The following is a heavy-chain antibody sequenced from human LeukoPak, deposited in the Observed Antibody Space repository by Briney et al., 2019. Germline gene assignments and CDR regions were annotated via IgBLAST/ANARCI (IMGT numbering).Heavy chain of an antibody. CDR3: ARPNWVIVGAKAFDI. J-gene: IGHJ3*02. V-gene: IGHV1-18*01. D-gene: IGHD1-26*01. Sequence: ASVKVSCKASGYTFTSYGISWVRQAPGQGLEWMGWISAYNGNTNYAQKLQGRVTMTTDTSTSTAYMELSSLRSEDTAVYYCARPNWVIVGAKAFDIWGQGTMVTVSS. CDR1: GYTFTSYG. CDR2: ISAYNGNT.